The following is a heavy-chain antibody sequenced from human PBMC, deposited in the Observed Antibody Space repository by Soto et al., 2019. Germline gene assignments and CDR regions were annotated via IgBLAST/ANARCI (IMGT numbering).Heavy chain of an antibody. CDR1: GLPVSTNY. V-gene: IGHV3-53*01. CDR3: VRPLPSGQNYGMDV. D-gene: IGHD3-10*01. J-gene: IGHJ6*02. CDR2: IYNDGKT. Sequence: PGGSLRLSCAASGLPVSTNYMSRVRQAPGKGLEWVSVIYNDGKTYYADSVKGRFTISRDASKNTLHLQMDSLRDEDTAVYYCVRPLPSGQNYGMDVWGQGTTVTVSS.